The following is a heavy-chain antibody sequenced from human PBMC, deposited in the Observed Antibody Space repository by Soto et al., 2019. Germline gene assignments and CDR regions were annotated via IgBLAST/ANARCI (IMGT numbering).Heavy chain of an antibody. Sequence: ASVKVSCKVSGYTLTELSMHWVRQAPGKGLEWMGGFDPEGGETIYAQKFQGRVTMTEDTSTDTAYMELSSLRSEDTAVYYCATSDILTGYYFDYWGQGTLVTVSS. CDR2: FDPEGGET. D-gene: IGHD3-9*01. J-gene: IGHJ4*02. CDR3: ATSDILTGYYFDY. V-gene: IGHV1-24*01. CDR1: GYTLTELS.